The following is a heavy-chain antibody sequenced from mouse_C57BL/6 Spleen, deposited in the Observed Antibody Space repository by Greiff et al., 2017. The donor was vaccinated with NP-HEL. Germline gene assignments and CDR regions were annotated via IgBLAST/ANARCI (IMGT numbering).Heavy chain of an antibody. CDR2: IDPEPGGT. CDR1: GYTFTDYE. V-gene: IGHV1-15*01. CDR3: TGYYDDGRTWFGY. D-gene: IGHD2-4*01. Sequence: QVQLKESGAELVRPGASVTLSCKASGYTFTDYEMHWVKQTPVHGLEWIGAIDPEPGGTAYNQKFKGKTILTADKSSSTAYMGLRSLTSEDSAVYYCTGYYDDGRTWFGYWGKGTMVTVSA. J-gene: IGHJ3*01.